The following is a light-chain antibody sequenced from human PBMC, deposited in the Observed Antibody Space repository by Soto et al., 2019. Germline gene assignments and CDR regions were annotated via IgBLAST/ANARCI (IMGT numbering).Light chain of an antibody. CDR2: GAS. CDR3: QQRNNWPIT. V-gene: IGKV3-11*01. CDR1: QSVDSY. Sequence: EIVLTQYPACLSLSPGERATLSCRASQSVDSYLVWYQQKLGQAPRLLIFGASNRATGIPARFSGSGSGTDFTLTINRLEPDDFAVYYCQQRNNWPITFGQGTRLEIK. J-gene: IGKJ5*01.